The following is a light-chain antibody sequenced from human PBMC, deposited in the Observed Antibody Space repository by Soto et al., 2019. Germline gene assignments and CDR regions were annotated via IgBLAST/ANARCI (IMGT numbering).Light chain of an antibody. Sequence: EIVMTQSPATLSVPPGQRATLSCRASQSVSSNLAWYQQNPGQAPRLLIYGASTRATGIPARFSGSGSGIEFTLTISRLQSEVFAVYYCQQYDDWPYTFGQGTKLEIK. V-gene: IGKV3-15*01. CDR1: QSVSSN. J-gene: IGKJ2*01. CDR3: QQYDDWPYT. CDR2: GAS.